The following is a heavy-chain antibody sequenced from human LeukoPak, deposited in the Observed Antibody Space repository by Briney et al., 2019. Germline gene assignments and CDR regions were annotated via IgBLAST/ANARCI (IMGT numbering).Heavy chain of an antibody. V-gene: IGHV3-23*01. D-gene: IGHD3-10*01. CDR1: GLTFSSYA. J-gene: IGHJ4*02. CDR3: AKDGYYGSGPPDY. Sequence: GGSLRLSCAASGLTFSSYAMSWVRQAPRKGLEWVSAISGSGGSTYYADSVKGRFTISRDNSKNTLYLQMNSLRAEDTAVYYCAKDGYYGSGPPDYWGQGTLVTVSS. CDR2: ISGSGGST.